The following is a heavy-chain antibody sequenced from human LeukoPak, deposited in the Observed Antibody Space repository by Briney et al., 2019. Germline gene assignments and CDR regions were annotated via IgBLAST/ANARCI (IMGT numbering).Heavy chain of an antibody. CDR2: INTNTGNP. Sequence: GASVKVSCKASGYSFTSFGMNWVRQAPGQGLEWLGWINTNTGNPTYAQGFTGRFVFSLDTSVSTAYLQISSLKAEDTAVYYCARDSKQLYDYVWGSYRHSGGFDPWGQGTLVTVSS. CDR1: GYSFTSFG. D-gene: IGHD3-16*02. CDR3: ARDSKQLYDYVWGSYRHSGGFDP. J-gene: IGHJ5*02. V-gene: IGHV7-4-1*02.